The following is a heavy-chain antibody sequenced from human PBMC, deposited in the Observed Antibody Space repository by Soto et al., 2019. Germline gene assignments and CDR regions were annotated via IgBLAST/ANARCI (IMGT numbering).Heavy chain of an antibody. D-gene: IGHD3-3*02. CDR3: ARDKDRQQLGGNYYYILDV. Sequence: QVQLMQSGAEVKEAGSSVKVSCKASGGTFSTSAISWVRQAPGEGLEWVGGIMPVFATPDYAQKFQGRVTISADESTTTAYLELTSLTTDDTALYYCARDKDRQQLGGNYYYILDVWGQGTAITVSS. CDR1: GGTFSTSA. CDR2: IMPVFATP. V-gene: IGHV1-69*12. J-gene: IGHJ6*02.